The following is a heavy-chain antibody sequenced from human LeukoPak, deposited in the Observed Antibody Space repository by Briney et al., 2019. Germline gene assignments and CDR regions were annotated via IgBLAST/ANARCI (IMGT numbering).Heavy chain of an antibody. CDR2: ISSSSSDT. CDR3: SGDRDYCTSTRCYPQPDK. D-gene: IGHD2-2*01. Sequence: PGGSLRLSCAASGFTFSDYYMSWVRQAPGKGLEWVSYISSSSSDTNYADSVKGRFTTSRDNAKNSLYLQMNSLRAEDTAVYYCSGDRDYCTSTRCYPQPDKWGQGTLVTVSS. CDR1: GFTFSDYY. V-gene: IGHV3-11*06. J-gene: IGHJ4*02.